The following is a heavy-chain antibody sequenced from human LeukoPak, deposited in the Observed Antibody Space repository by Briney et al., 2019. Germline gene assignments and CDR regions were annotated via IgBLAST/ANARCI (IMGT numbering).Heavy chain of an antibody. Sequence: GGSLRLSCAASGFTFSSYAMGWVRQAPGKGLEWVSAITASGGNTYYADSVKGRFTISRDNSKNTLYLQVNSLRAEDTAVHYCAKGNGYSYGRYYFDYWGQGTLVTVSS. CDR2: ITASGGNT. D-gene: IGHD5-18*01. CDR1: GFTFSSYA. V-gene: IGHV3-23*01. CDR3: AKGNGYSYGRYYFDY. J-gene: IGHJ4*02.